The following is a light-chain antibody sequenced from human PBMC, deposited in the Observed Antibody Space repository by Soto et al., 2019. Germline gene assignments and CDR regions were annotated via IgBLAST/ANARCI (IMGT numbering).Light chain of an antibody. CDR3: QQYDNLPLT. CDR2: DAS. CDR1: QDIKNY. V-gene: IGKV1-33*01. Sequence: DIQMTQSPSSLSSSVGDRFTITCEASQDIKNYLNWYQQKSGKAPKLLIYDASDLETGVPSRFSGSGSGTDFTFTINSLQPEDIATYYCQQYDNLPLTFGGGTKVDI. J-gene: IGKJ4*01.